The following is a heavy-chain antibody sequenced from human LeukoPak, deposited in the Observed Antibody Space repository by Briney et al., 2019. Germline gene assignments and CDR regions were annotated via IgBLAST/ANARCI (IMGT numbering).Heavy chain of an antibody. D-gene: IGHD3-3*01. CDR3: ATYYTNYDFWSGYYRGGYYFDY. CDR2: IYYSGST. J-gene: IGHJ4*02. CDR1: GGSISSSSYY. V-gene: IGHV4-39*01. Sequence: SETLSLTCTVSGGSISSSSYYWGWIRQPPGKGLEWIGSIYYSGSTYYNPSLKSRVTISVDTSKNQFYLKLSSVTAADTAVYYCATYYTNYDFWSGYYRGGYYFDYWGQGTLVTVSS.